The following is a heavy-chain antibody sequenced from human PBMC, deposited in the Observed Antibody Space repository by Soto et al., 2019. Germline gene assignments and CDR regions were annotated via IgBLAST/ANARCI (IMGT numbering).Heavy chain of an antibody. CDR3: ARLPSRHLVDY. D-gene: IGHD3-3*02. J-gene: IGHJ4*02. CDR2: MFYGVST. V-gene: IGHV4-39*01. CDR1: GSSINSSGYY. Sequence: SETLSLTCTVSGSSINSSGYYWGWIRQPPGKGLEWIGGMFYGVSTYYNPSLKSRVTVSVDTSKNQFSLNLRSVTATDTAVYYCARLPSRHLVDYWGQGTLVTVSS.